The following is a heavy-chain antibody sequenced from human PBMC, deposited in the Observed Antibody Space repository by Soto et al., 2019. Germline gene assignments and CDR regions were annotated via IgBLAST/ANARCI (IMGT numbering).Heavy chain of an antibody. Sequence: SETLSLTCTVSGGSISSSSYYWGWIRQPPGKGLEWIGSIYYSGSTYYNPSLKSRVTISVDTSKNQFSRKLSSVTAADTAVYYCARRVQLVGYCSGGSCYSLIGYFDYWGQGTLVTVSS. V-gene: IGHV4-39*01. J-gene: IGHJ4*02. CDR1: GGSISSSSYY. CDR2: IYYSGST. CDR3: ARRVQLVGYCSGGSCYSLIGYFDY. D-gene: IGHD2-15*01.